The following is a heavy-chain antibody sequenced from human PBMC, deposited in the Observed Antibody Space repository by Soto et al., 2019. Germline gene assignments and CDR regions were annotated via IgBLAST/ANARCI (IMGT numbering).Heavy chain of an antibody. D-gene: IGHD2-15*01. CDR2: IIPIFGTA. V-gene: IGHV1-69*01. Sequence: QVQLVQSGAEVKKPGSSVKVSCKASGGTFSTNAIAWVRQAPGQGLEWMGGIIPIFGTANYAQKFQGRVTITADESTSTAYMEMSRLRSQDTAVYYCARHADAGSFHNWFDPWGQGTLVTVSS. CDR1: GGTFSTNA. J-gene: IGHJ5*02. CDR3: ARHADAGSFHNWFDP.